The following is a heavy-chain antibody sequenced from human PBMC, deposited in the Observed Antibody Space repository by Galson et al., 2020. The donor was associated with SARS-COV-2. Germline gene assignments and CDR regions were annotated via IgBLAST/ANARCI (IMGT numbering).Heavy chain of an antibody. CDR1: GFTFGDYA. J-gene: IGHJ4*02. D-gene: IGHD5-18*01. V-gene: IGHV3-49*03. CDR3: SRGRTNSYSYGY. Sequence: GESLKISCTGSGFTFGDYAMSWFRQAPGKGLEWIGVIRSKAYGGTTEYAASVKDRFSISRDDSISIAYLQMNALKSEDTAVYYCSRGRTNSYSYGYWGQGTLVTVPS. CDR2: IRSKAYGGTT.